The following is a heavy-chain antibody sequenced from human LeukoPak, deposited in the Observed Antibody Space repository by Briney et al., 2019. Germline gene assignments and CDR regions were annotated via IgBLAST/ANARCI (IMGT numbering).Heavy chain of an antibody. CDR3: ARSHDFWSGYYTTDY. J-gene: IGHJ4*02. V-gene: IGHV1-8*03. CDR2: MNPNSGNT. D-gene: IGHD3-3*01. CDR1: GYTFTSYD. Sequence: ASVKVSCKASGYTFTSYDINWVRQATGQGLEWMGWMNPNSGNTGYAQKFQGRVTITRNTSISTAYMELSSLRSEDTAVYYCARSHDFWSGYYTTDYWGQGTLVTVSS.